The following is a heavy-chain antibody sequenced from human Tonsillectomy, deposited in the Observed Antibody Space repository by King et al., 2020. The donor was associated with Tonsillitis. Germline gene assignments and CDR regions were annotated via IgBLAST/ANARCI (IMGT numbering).Heavy chain of an antibody. CDR2: ISYDGSDK. V-gene: IGHV3-30*04. Sequence: QLVESGGGVVQPGRSLRLSCAASGFTFSSYAMHWVRQAPGKGLEWVAVISYDGSDKYYVDSVKGRFTISRDNSKNTLYLQMISLTAEDTAVYYCARDPDGYYFDYWGQGTLVTVSS. CDR3: ARDPDGYYFDY. J-gene: IGHJ4*02. D-gene: IGHD3-10*01. CDR1: GFTFSSYA.